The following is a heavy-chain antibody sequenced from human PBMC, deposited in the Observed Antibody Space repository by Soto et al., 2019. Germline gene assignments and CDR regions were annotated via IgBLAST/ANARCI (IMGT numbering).Heavy chain of an antibody. CDR1: GFTFNNYG. D-gene: IGHD6-13*01. CDR2: IWNDGSNN. V-gene: IGHV3-33*01. CDR3: ARRQLPPPTRGAANARGGMDV. J-gene: IGHJ6*02. Sequence: QVQLVESGGGVVQPGRSLRLSCAASGFTFNNYGMHCVRQAPGKGLEWLAVIWNDGSNNYYANSVKGRFTIPRYNSKNTPYLQMSSLKAEHTAVYYCARRQLPPPTRGAANARGGMDVWGHGTTVTVS.